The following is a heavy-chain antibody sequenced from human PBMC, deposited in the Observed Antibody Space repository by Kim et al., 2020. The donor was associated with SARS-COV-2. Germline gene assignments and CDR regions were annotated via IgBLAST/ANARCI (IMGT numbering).Heavy chain of an antibody. CDR1: GGSVSSGSYY. Sequence: SETLSLTCTVSGGSVSSGSYYWSWIRQPPGKGLEWIGYIYYSGSTNYNPSLKSRVTISVDTSKNKFSLKLSSVTAADTAVYYCARGGTDNWNYELAWFDPWGQGTLVTVSS. J-gene: IGHJ5*02. CDR2: IYYSGST. D-gene: IGHD1-7*01. V-gene: IGHV4-61*01. CDR3: ARGGTDNWNYELAWFDP.